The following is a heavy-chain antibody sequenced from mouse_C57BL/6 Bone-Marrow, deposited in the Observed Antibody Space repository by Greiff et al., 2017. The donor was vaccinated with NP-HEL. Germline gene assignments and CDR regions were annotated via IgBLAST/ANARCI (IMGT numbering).Heavy chain of an antibody. V-gene: IGHV2-2*01. D-gene: IGHD4-1*01. CDR2: IWSGGST. CDR1: GFSLTSYG. J-gene: IGHJ3*01. CDR3: ARTGTLAWFAY. Sequence: VQLKESGPGLVQPSQSLSITCTVSGFSLTSYGVHWVRQSPGKGLEWLGVIWSGGSTDYNAAFISRLSISKDNSKSQVFFKMNSLQADDTAIYYCARTGTLAWFAYWGQGTLVTVSA.